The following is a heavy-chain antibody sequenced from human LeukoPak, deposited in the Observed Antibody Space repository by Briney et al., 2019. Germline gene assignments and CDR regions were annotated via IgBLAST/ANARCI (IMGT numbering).Heavy chain of an antibody. Sequence: GALRLSCAASGFTFSSCTMNWVRQAPGKGLEWVSSISSSNSYIYYADSVKSRLTISRDNAENSLYLQMNSLRAEDTAVYYCARDREGGYTYGPDAFDIWGQGTMVTVSS. V-gene: IGHV3-21*01. CDR2: ISSSNSYI. CDR1: GFTFSSCT. D-gene: IGHD5-18*01. J-gene: IGHJ3*02. CDR3: ARDREGGYTYGPDAFDI.